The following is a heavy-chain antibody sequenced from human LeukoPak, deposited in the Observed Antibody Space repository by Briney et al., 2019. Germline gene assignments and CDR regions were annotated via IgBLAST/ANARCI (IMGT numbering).Heavy chain of an antibody. Sequence: ASVKVSCKASGYTFTSYGISWVQQAPGQGLEWMGWISAYNGNTNYAQKLQGRVTMTTDTSTSTAYMELRSLRSDDTAVYYCARDLFGPGATNFDYWGQGTLVTVSS. CDR2: ISAYNGNT. D-gene: IGHD1-26*01. J-gene: IGHJ4*02. CDR3: ARDLFGPGATNFDY. CDR1: GYTFTSYG. V-gene: IGHV1-18*01.